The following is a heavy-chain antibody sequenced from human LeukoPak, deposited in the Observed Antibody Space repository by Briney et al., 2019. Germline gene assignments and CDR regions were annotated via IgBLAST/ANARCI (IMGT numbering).Heavy chain of an antibody. CDR2: INPNSGGT. Sequence: GASVKVSCKASGYTFTGYYMHWVRQAPGQGLEWMGWINPNSGGTNYAQKFQGRVTMTRDTSISTAYMELSRLRSDDTAVYYCARDSPGSSSGYFQHWRQGTLVTVSS. V-gene: IGHV1-2*02. D-gene: IGHD6-6*01. CDR1: GYTFTGYY. CDR3: ARDSPGSSSGYFQH. J-gene: IGHJ1*01.